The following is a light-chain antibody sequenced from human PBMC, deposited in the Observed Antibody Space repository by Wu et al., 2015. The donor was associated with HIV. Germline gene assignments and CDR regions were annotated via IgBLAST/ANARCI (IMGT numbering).Light chain of an antibody. Sequence: EIVLTQSPGTLSLSPGERVTLSCRASQSISNNFLAWYQQKPGQAPRLLIYGASSKDTGIPDRFSGSGSGTDFTLTISSLEPEDFAVYYCQHRSNWPTFGRGTKVEVQ. CDR1: QSISNNF. CDR2: GAS. CDR3: QHRSNWPT. J-gene: IGKJ1*01. V-gene: IGKV3D-20*02.